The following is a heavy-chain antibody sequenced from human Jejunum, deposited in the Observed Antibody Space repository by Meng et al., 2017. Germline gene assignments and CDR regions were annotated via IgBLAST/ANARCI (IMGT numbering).Heavy chain of an antibody. CDR2: IIPIFGTT. CDR1: GGTFSTYA. V-gene: IGHV1-69*13. Sequence: SVKVSCKASGGTFSTYAISWVRQAPGQGLEWMGAIIPIFGTTTYAQKFQGRLTITADGFTTTSSMELSSLRSDDTAVYYCAGYCGGGDCAVPELNYYGLDGWGQGTTVTVSS. CDR3: AGYCGGGDCAVPELNYYGLDG. D-gene: IGHD2-21*01. J-gene: IGHJ6*01.